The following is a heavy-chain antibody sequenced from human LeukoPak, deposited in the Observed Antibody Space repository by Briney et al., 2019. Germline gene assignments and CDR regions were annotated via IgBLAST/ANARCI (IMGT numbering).Heavy chain of an antibody. V-gene: IGHV1-8*01. D-gene: IGHD3-3*01. Sequence: ASVKVSCKASGYTFTSYDINWVRQATGQGLEWMGRINGGNDNTRYAQKFQGRVTITRDTSASTAYMELSSLRSEDTAVYYCARELLEWLLGSYYYYYGMDVWGQGTTVTVSS. CDR2: INGGNDNT. CDR1: GYTFTSYD. J-gene: IGHJ6*02. CDR3: ARELLEWLLGSYYYYYGMDV.